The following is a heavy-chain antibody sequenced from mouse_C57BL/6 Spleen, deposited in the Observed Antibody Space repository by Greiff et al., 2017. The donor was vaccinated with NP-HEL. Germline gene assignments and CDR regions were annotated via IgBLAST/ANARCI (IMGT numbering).Heavy chain of an antibody. CDR3: AREGYDGTAYFDY. V-gene: IGHV1-80*01. D-gene: IGHD2-2*01. CDR2: IYPGDGDT. J-gene: IGHJ2*01. CDR1: GYAFSSYW. Sequence: VKLQESGAELVKPGASVKISCKASGYAFSSYWMNWVKQRPGKGLEWIGQIYPGDGDTNYNGKFKGKATLTADKSSSTAYMQLSSLTSEDSAVYFGAREGYDGTAYFDYWGQGTTLTVSS.